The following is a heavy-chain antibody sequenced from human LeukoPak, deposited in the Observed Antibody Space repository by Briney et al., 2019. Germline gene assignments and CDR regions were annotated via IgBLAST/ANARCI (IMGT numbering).Heavy chain of an antibody. CDR2: ISYDGRNK. J-gene: IGHJ5*02. CDR1: GFTFSTYG. CDR3: VKSRSQNRITFGGAEGWFDP. D-gene: IGHD3-16*01. Sequence: GRSLRLSCAASGFTFSTYGMHWVRQAPGKGLEWVAVISYDGRNKYYADSVKGRFTISRDNCKNTLYLQMNSLRAEDTAVYYCVKSRSQNRITFGGAEGWFDPWGQGTLVTVSS. V-gene: IGHV3-30*18.